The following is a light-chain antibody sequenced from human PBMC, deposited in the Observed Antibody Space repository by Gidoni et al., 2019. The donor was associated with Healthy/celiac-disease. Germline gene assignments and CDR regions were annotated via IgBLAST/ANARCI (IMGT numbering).Light chain of an antibody. CDR1: QGISSA. CDR3: QQFNNYRWT. Sequence: AIQLTQSPSSLSASVGARVTITCRASQGISSALAWYQQKPGKAPQLLIDDASSLESGVPSRFSGGGSGTDFPLTISSLQPEDFATYYCQQFNNYRWTFGQGTKVEIK. CDR2: DAS. V-gene: IGKV1D-13*01. J-gene: IGKJ1*01.